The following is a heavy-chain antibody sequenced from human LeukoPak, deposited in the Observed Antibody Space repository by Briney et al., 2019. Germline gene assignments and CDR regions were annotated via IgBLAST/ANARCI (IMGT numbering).Heavy chain of an antibody. V-gene: IGHV3-23*01. D-gene: IGHD2-2*01. CDR2: ISGSGGST. J-gene: IGHJ4*02. CDR3: AKGYIYCSSTTCSRYFDY. Sequence: QAGGSLRLSCAASGFTFSSYAMSWVRQAPGKGLEWVSAISGSGGSTYYADSVKGRFTISRDNSKNTLYLQMNSLRAEDTAVYYCAKGYIYCSSTTCSRYFDYWGQGTLVTVSS. CDR1: GFTFSSYA.